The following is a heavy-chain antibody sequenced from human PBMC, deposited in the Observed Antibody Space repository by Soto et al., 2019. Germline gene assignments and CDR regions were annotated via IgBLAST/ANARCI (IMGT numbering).Heavy chain of an antibody. D-gene: IGHD6-13*01. Sequence: PGGSLRLSCAASGFTFSSYGMHWVRQAPGKGLEWVAVIWYDGSNKYYADSVKGRFTIFRDNSKNTLYLQMNSLRAEDTAVYYCARVKEWGSSWYFRYYYYGMDVWGQGTTVTVSS. CDR2: IWYDGSNK. V-gene: IGHV3-33*01. CDR3: ARVKEWGSSWYFRYYYYGMDV. CDR1: GFTFSSYG. J-gene: IGHJ6*02.